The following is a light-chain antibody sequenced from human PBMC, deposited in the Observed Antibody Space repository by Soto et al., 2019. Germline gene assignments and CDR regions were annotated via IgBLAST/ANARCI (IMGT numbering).Light chain of an antibody. CDR2: GAS. CDR1: QSVSTK. V-gene: IGKV3-15*01. Sequence: EIVLTQSPATLSVSPGERATLSCRASQSVSTKLAWYQQKPGQAPRLLIYGASTRATGIPARFSASGSGTDFTLTISSLQSEDFAVYYCQQCNNWPLTFGGGTKVDIK. CDR3: QQCNNWPLT. J-gene: IGKJ4*01.